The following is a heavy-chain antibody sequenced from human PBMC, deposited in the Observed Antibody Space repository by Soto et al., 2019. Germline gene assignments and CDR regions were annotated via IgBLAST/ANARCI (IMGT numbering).Heavy chain of an antibody. D-gene: IGHD3-16*02. Sequence: SETLSLTCAVYGPSFSGYYWSWIRQPPGKGLEWIGEINHSGSTNYNPSLKSRVTISVDTSKNQFSLKLSSVTAADTAVYYCARLYGLDAFDIWGQGTMVT. CDR3: ARLYGLDAFDI. CDR1: GPSFSGYY. V-gene: IGHV4-34*01. CDR2: INHSGST. J-gene: IGHJ3*02.